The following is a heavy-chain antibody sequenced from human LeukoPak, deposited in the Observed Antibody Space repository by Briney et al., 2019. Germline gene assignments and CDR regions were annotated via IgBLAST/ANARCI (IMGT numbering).Heavy chain of an antibody. D-gene: IGHD3-10*01. Sequence: SETLSLTCTVSGGSISSGSYYWSWIRQPAGKGLEWIGRIYTSGSTNYNPSLKSRVAISVDTSENQFSLKLSSVAAADTAVYYCARAMVRGVKGYYYYYMDVWGKGTTVTVSS. CDR1: GGSISSGSYY. CDR2: IYTSGST. V-gene: IGHV4-61*02. CDR3: ARAMVRGVKGYYYYYMDV. J-gene: IGHJ6*03.